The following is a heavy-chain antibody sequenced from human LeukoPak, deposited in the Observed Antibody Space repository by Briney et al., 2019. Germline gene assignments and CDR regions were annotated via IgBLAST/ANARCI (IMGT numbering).Heavy chain of an antibody. CDR2: ISYDGSNK. Sequence: PGGSLRLSCAASGFTFSDYSMNWVRQAPGKGLDWVVVISYDGSNKYYADSVKGRFTISRDNSKNTLYLQMNSLRAEDTAVYYCAKDGSSGYYVDYWGQGTLVTVSS. D-gene: IGHD3-22*01. V-gene: IGHV3-30*18. J-gene: IGHJ4*02. CDR1: GFTFSDYS. CDR3: AKDGSSGYYVDY.